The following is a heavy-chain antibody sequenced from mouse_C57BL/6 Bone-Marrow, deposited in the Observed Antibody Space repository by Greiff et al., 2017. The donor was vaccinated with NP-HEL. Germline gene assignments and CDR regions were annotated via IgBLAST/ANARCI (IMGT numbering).Heavy chain of an antibody. J-gene: IGHJ2*01. D-gene: IGHD2-4*01. CDR3: AREDYEYLFDY. CDR2: INPNNGGT. CDR1: GYTFTDYY. V-gene: IGHV1-26*01. Sequence: VQLQQSGPELVKPGASVKISCKASGYTFTDYYMNWVKQSPGKSLEWIGDINPNNGGTSYNEKFKGKATLTVDKSSSTAYMELRSLTSEDSAVYYCAREDYEYLFDYWGQGTTLTVSS.